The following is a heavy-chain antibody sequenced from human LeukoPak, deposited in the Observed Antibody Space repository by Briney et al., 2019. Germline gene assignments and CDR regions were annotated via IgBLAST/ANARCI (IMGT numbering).Heavy chain of an antibody. V-gene: IGHV3-7*01. CDR3: ARERWLVMGPVVY. CDR1: GFTFSSYW. Sequence: GGSLRLSCAASGFTFSSYWMSWVRQAPGKGLEWVANIKQDGSEKYYVDSVKGRFTISRDKAKNSLYLQMNSLRAEDTAVYYCARERWLVMGPVVYWGQGTLVTVSS. D-gene: IGHD6-19*01. J-gene: IGHJ4*02. CDR2: IKQDGSEK.